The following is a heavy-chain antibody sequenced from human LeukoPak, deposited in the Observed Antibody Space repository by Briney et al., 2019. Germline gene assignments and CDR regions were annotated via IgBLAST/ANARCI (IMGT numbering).Heavy chain of an antibody. Sequence: PGGTLRLSCAASGITFSSYGMSWVRQAPGKGLEWVSAISGSGGSTYYADSVKGRFTISRDNSKNTLYLQMNSLRAEDTAVYYCTSGRYFDWLFPGYWGQGTLVTVSS. V-gene: IGHV3-23*01. D-gene: IGHD3-9*01. CDR1: GITFSSYG. CDR3: TSGRYFDWLFPGY. J-gene: IGHJ4*02. CDR2: ISGSGGST.